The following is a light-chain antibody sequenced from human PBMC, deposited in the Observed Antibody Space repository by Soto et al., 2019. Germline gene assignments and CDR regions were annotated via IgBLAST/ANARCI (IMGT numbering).Light chain of an antibody. J-gene: IGKJ1*01. V-gene: IGKV3-20*01. CDR3: QQYGSSNRT. CDR2: GAS. CDR1: QSVSSSY. Sequence: EIVLTQSPGTLSLSPGERATLSCRASQSVSSSYLAWYQQKPGQAPRLLIYGASSRATGIPDRFSGSGSGTDFTLTNSRLEPEDFAVYYCQQYGSSNRTFGQGTKVDIX.